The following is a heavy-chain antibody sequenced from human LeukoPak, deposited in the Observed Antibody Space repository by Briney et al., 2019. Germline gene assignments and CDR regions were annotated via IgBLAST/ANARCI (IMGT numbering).Heavy chain of an antibody. CDR1: GGSISSGGYS. D-gene: IGHD5-12*01. J-gene: IGHJ4*02. V-gene: IGHV4-61*08. CDR3: ARVSGYDWESFYDY. Sequence: SETLSLTCAVSGGSISSGGYSWSWIRQPPGKGLEWIGYIYYSGSTNYNPSLKSRVTISVDTSKKQFSLKLSSVTAADTAVYYCARVSGYDWESFYDYWGQGTLVTVSS. CDR2: IYYSGST.